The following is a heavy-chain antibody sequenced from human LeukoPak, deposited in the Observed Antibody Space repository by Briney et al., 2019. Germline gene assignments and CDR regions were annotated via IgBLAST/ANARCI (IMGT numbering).Heavy chain of an antibody. Sequence: PSETLSLTCTVSGGSISKYYWGWIRQPPGKGLEWSAYMSDSASSKYKSSLKSRVTISLDTSKNQFSLKLSSVTAADTAVYYCAGSSSGYCYVGYFDYWGQGTPVTVSS. D-gene: IGHD3-22*01. CDR2: MSDSASS. V-gene: IGHV4-59*01. J-gene: IGHJ4*02. CDR3: AGSSSGYCYVGYFDY. CDR1: GGSISKYY.